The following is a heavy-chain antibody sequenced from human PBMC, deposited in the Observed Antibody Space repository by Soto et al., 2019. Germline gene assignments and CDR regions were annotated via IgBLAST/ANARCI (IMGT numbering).Heavy chain of an antibody. V-gene: IGHV1-8*01. J-gene: IGHJ3*02. D-gene: IGHD2-21*02. CDR2: MNPNSGNT. CDR3: ARGHRHIVVVTAPRGAFDI. Sequence: LVKVSCKAPGYTFTSYDINWVRQATGQGLEWMGWMNPNSGNTGYAQKFQGRVTMTRNTSISTAYMELSSLRSEDTAVYYCARGHRHIVVVTAPRGAFDIWGQGTMVTVSS. CDR1: GYTFTSYD.